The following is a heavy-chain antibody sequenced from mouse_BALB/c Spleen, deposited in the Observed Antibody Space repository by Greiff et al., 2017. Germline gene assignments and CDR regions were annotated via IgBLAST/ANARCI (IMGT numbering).Heavy chain of an antibody. CDR2: IDPENGNT. V-gene: IGHV14-1*02. CDR3: ASPHAMDY. J-gene: IGHJ4*01. CDR1: GFNIKDYY. Sequence: EVQLQQSGAELVRPGALVKLSCKASGFNIKDYYMHWVKQRPEQGLEWIGWIDPENGNTTYDPKFQGKASITADTSSNTAYLQLSSLTSEDTAVYYCASPHAMDYWGQGTSVTVSS.